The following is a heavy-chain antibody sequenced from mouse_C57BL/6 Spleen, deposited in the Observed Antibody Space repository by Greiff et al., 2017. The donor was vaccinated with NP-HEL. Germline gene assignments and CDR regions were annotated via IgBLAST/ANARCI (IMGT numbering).Heavy chain of an antibody. Sequence: EVHLVESGGGLVKPGGSLKLSCAASGFTFSDYGMHWVRQAPEKGLEWVAYISSGSSTIYYADTVKGRFTISRDNAKNTLFLQMTSLRSEDTAMYYCARTFDGYYVDYFDYWGQGTTLTVSS. CDR1: GFTFSDYG. J-gene: IGHJ2*01. D-gene: IGHD2-3*01. CDR2: ISSGSSTI. V-gene: IGHV5-17*01. CDR3: ARTFDGYYVDYFDY.